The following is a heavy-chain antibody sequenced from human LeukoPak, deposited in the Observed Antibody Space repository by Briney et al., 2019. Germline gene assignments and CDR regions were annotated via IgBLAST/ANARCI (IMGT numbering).Heavy chain of an antibody. V-gene: IGHV3-23*01. D-gene: IGHD5-12*01. CDR1: GFTFSGYA. Sequence: PGRSLRLSCAASGFTFSGYAMSWVRQAPGKGLEWVSAISGSGGSTYYADSVKGRFTISRDNSKNTLYLQMNSLRAEDTAVYYCAKAQRPNSGYLGFLVDYWGKGTLVTVSS. CDR3: AKAQRPNSGYLGFLVDY. J-gene: IGHJ4*02. CDR2: ISGSGGST.